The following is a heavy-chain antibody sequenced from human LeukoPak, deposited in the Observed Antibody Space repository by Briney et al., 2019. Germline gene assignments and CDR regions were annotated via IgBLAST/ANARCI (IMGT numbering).Heavy chain of an antibody. D-gene: IGHD3-22*01. CDR1: GFTFSNYA. V-gene: IGHV3-23*01. Sequence: GGSLRLSCAASGFTFSNYAMSWVRQAPGKGLEWVSAISGSGGSTYYADSVKGRFTISRDNSKNTLYLQMGSLRAEDMAVYYCARAKSPRDSSGYWDYWGQGTLVTVSS. CDR3: ARAKSPRDSSGYWDY. CDR2: ISGSGGST. J-gene: IGHJ4*02.